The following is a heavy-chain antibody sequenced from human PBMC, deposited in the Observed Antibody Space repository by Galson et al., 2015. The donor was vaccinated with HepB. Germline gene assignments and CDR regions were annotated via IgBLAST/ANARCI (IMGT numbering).Heavy chain of an antibody. J-gene: IGHJ4*02. D-gene: IGHD2-21*02. Sequence: SVKVSCKASGSSFIDYYINWVRQVPGQGLEWMGRLNPDTGEANYAQSFQGRVIMTRDTSISTASMELSRLRSDDTAIFYCARSRGVTDDYFDFWGRGTLVTVST. CDR1: GSSFIDYY. CDR3: ARSRGVTDDYFDF. CDR2: LNPDTGEA. V-gene: IGHV1-2*06.